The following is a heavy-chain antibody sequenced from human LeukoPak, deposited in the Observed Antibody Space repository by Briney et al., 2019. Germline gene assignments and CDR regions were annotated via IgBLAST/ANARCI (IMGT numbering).Heavy chain of an antibody. CDR3: ARPHGYSSSWSTPGAFDI. CDR1: GYTLTELS. D-gene: IGHD6-13*01. CDR2: FDPEDGET. J-gene: IGHJ3*02. V-gene: IGHV1-24*01. Sequence: ASVKVSCKVSGYTLTELSMHWVRQAPGKGLEWMGGFDPEDGETIYAQKFQGRVTMTRDTSTSTVYMELSSLRSEDTAVYYCARPHGYSSSWSTPGAFDIWGQGTMVTVSS.